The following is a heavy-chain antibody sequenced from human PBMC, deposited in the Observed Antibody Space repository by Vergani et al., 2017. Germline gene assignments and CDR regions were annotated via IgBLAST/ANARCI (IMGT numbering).Heavy chain of an antibody. J-gene: IGHJ6*03. V-gene: IGHV4-59*01. CDR1: GGSISSYY. D-gene: IGHD3-9*01. CDR3: ARGGNYDILRLHYYYYYVDV. Sequence: QVQLQESGPGLVKPSETLSLTCTVSGGSISSYYWSWIRQPPGKGLEWIGYIYYSGSTNYNPSLKSRVTISVDTSKNQFSLKLSSVTAADTAVYYCARGGNYDILRLHYYYYYVDVWGKGTTVTVSS. CDR2: IYYSGST.